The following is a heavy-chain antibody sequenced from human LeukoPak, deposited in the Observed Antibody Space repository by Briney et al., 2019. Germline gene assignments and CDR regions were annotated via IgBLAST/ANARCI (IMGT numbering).Heavy chain of an antibody. CDR3: AKDSSSVVRGVTFFDY. V-gene: IGHV3-23*01. CDR1: GFTFSSYA. Sequence: GGSLRLSCAASGFTFSSYAMSWVRQAPGKGLEWVSAISGSGGSTYYADSVKGRFTISRDNSKNTLYLQMNSLRAEDTAVYYCAKDSSSVVRGVTFFDYWGQGTLVTVSS. CDR2: ISGSGGST. D-gene: IGHD3-10*01. J-gene: IGHJ4*02.